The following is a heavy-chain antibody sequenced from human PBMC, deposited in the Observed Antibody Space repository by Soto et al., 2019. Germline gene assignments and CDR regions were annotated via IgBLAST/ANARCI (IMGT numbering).Heavy chain of an antibody. Sequence: VASVKVSCKASGCTFSSYAISWVRQAPGQGLEWMGGIIPIFGTANYAQKFQGRVTITADESTSTAYMELSSLRSEDTAVYYCAREPIRVYDSSGYPYYFDYWGQGTLVTVSS. CDR1: GCTFSSYA. V-gene: IGHV1-69*13. J-gene: IGHJ4*02. CDR2: IIPIFGTA. CDR3: AREPIRVYDSSGYPYYFDY. D-gene: IGHD3-22*01.